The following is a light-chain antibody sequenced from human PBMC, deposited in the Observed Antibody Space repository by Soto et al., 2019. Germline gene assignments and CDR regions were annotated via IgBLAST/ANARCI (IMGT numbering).Light chain of an antibody. CDR1: QSISSS. CDR2: DAS. Sequence: EIVMTQSPATLSVSPGERATLSCRASQSISSSLAWYQQKPGQAPRHLLYDASTRATGIPARFSGGGSGRDFTLTISSLQSEDFSVYYCQQYNNGPTYTFGQGTKLEIK. J-gene: IGKJ2*01. V-gene: IGKV3-15*01. CDR3: QQYNNGPTYT.